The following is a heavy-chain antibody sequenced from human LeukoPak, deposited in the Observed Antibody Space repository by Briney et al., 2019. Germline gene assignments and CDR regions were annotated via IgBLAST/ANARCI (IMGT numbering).Heavy chain of an antibody. CDR1: GFTFSSYA. CDR2: ISGRGGGT. J-gene: IGHJ4*02. D-gene: IGHD3-10*01. CDR3: AKAADVLLWFGEPGGYYFDY. V-gene: IGHV3-23*01. Sequence: PVGSLRVSCAASGFTFSSYAMSWGRQAPGKGVEWVSAISGRGGGTYYADSVEGRFTISRDNSKNTLYLKMNSLRAEDTAVYYCAKAADVLLWFGEPGGYYFDYWGQGTLVTVSS.